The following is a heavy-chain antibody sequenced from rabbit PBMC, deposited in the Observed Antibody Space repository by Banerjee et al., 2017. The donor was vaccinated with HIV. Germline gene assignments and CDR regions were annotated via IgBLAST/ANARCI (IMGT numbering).Heavy chain of an antibody. CDR2: IYTGYSGTT. V-gene: IGHV1S45*01. D-gene: IGHD1-1*01. CDR1: GFSFSSGYY. J-gene: IGHJ4*01. CDR3: ARDGTNSDYYFEL. Sequence: QEQLVESGGGLVQPEGSLTLTCTASGFSFSSGYYMCWVRQAPGKGLEWIGCIYTGYSGTTFYASWAKGRFTISKTSSTTVTLQMTSLTAADTATYFCARDGTNSDYYFELWGQGTLVTVS.